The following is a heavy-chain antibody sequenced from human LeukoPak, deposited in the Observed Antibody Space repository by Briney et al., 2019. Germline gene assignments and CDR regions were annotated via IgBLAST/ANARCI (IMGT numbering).Heavy chain of an antibody. CDR3: AGAVVYTSLYSGYFDY. D-gene: IGHD5-12*01. Sequence: GRSLRLSCAASGFTFSSYNMNWVRQAPGKGLEGVSYISSSSSNIYYADSVKGRFTISRDNAKNSLYLQMNSLRAEDTAVYYCAGAVVYTSLYSGYFDYWGQGTLVTVSS. CDR2: ISSSSSNI. J-gene: IGHJ4*02. V-gene: IGHV3-48*04. CDR1: GFTFSSYN.